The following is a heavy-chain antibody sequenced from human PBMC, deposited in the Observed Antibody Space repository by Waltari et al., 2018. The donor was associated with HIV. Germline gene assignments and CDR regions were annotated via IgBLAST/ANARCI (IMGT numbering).Heavy chain of an antibody. Sequence: EVQLLESGGGLVQPGLSLRLSCAASGFTFSNYAMSWVRQAPGRGLEWVSSMSGSSTSTYYADSVKGRFTISRDNSRNTLYLQMNSLRAEDTAVYYCAKDLAVASEDYWGQGTLVTVSS. CDR2: MSGSSTST. J-gene: IGHJ4*02. CDR3: AKDLAVASEDY. CDR1: GFTFSNYA. V-gene: IGHV3-23*01. D-gene: IGHD6-19*01.